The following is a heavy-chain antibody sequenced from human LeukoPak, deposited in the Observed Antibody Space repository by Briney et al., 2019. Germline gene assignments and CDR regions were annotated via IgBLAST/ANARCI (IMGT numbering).Heavy chain of an antibody. V-gene: IGHV6-1*01. CDR2: TYYRSKWYN. J-gene: IGHJ3*02. CDR3: ARDQRSSGWWALSAFDI. CDR1: GDSVSSNSAA. Sequence: SQTLSLTCAISGDSVSSNSAAWNWIRQSPSRGLEWLGRTYYRSKWYNDYAVSVKSRITINPDTSKNQFSLQLISVTPEDTAVYYCARDQRSSGWWALSAFDIWGQGTMVTVSS. D-gene: IGHD6-19*01.